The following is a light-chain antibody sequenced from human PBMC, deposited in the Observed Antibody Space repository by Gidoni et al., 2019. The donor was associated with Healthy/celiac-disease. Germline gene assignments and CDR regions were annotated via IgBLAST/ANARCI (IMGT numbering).Light chain of an antibody. CDR3: QQYGSSPFT. Sequence: IVLTQSPGTLSLSPGERATLSCRASQSVSSNYLAWYQQKPGQAPRLLLYGASSRATGIPDRCSGRGSGTDFTLTSSRLEHEDFAVYYCQQYGSSPFTFGPGTKVDIK. CDR1: QSVSSNY. CDR2: GAS. V-gene: IGKV3-20*01. J-gene: IGKJ3*01.